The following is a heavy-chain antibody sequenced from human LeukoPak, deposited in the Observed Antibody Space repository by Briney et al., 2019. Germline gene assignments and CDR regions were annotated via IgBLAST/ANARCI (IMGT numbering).Heavy chain of an antibody. Sequence: SEILSLTCTVPGGSISSYYWSWIRQPPGKGLEWIGYIYYSGSTNYNPSLKSRVTISVDTSQNQYSLKLSSVTAADTAVYYCARHGGGGSTGYYYYYMDVWGKGTTVTVSS. J-gene: IGHJ6*03. V-gene: IGHV4-59*08. CDR3: ARHGGGGSTGYYYYYMDV. CDR2: IYYSGST. CDR1: GGSISSYY. D-gene: IGHD2-2*01.